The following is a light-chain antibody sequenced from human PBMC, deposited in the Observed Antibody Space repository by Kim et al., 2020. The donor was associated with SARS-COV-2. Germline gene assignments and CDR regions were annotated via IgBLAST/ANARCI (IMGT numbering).Light chain of an antibody. V-gene: IGLV2-14*01. CDR1: SSDVGGYNY. CDR3: SSYTSSSTFYV. J-gene: IGLJ1*01. Sequence: LTQPASVSGSPGQSITISCTGTSSDVGGYNYVSWYQQHPGKAPKLMIYDVSKRPSGVSNRFSGSKSGNTASLTISGLQAEDEADYYCSSYTSSSTFYVFGTGTKVTVL. CDR2: DVS.